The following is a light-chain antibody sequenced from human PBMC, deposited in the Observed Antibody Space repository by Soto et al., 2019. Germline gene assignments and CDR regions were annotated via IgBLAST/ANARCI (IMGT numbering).Light chain of an antibody. CDR1: SSNIGAGYD. CDR2: GNN. Sequence: QSVLTQPPSVSGAPGQRVTISCTGSSSNIGAGYDVQWYQQLPGTAPKLLIYGNNNRPSGVPDRISASKSGTSASLAITGLQAEDVADYYCQSYGNSRGVVFGGGTKLTVL. CDR3: QSYGNSRGVV. V-gene: IGLV1-40*01. J-gene: IGLJ2*01.